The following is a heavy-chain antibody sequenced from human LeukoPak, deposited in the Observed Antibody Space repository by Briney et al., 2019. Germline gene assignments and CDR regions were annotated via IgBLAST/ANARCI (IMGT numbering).Heavy chain of an antibody. CDR3: ARFITGNTNWFDP. CDR2: IYPGDADT. CDR1: GYSFTTHW. V-gene: IGHV5-51*01. D-gene: IGHD1-20*01. Sequence: GESLKISCKGSGYSFTTHWIGRVRQMPGKGLEYVGLIYPGDADTRYSPSFQGQVTISADSSISTAYLQWSSLRASDTAMYYCARFITGNTNWFDPWGQGTLVTVSS. J-gene: IGHJ5*02.